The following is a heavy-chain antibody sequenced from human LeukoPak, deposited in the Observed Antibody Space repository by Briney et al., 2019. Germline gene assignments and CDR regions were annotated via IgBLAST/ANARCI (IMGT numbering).Heavy chain of an antibody. D-gene: IGHD6-19*01. CDR2: FDPEDGET. Sequence: ASVKVSCKVSGYTLTELSMHWVRQAPGKGLEWMGGFDPEDGETIYAQKFQGRVTMTEDTSTDTAYMELSSLRSEDTAVYYCPTRSEAVADPNDAFDIWGQGTMVTVSS. CDR3: PTRSEAVADPNDAFDI. CDR1: GYTLTELS. J-gene: IGHJ3*02. V-gene: IGHV1-24*01.